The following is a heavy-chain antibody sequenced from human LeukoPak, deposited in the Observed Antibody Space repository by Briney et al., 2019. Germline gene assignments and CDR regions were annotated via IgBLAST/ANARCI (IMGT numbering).Heavy chain of an antibody. CDR2: ISYDGSNK. Sequence: GGSLRLSCAASGFTFSSYAMHWVRQAPGKGLEWVAVISYDGSNKYYADSVKGRFTISRDNSKNTLYLQMNSLRAEDTAVYYCARDFTSRWGYYYYYYGMDVWGQGTTVTVSS. CDR3: ARDFTSRWGYYYYYYGMDV. J-gene: IGHJ6*02. CDR1: GFTFSSYA. D-gene: IGHD2-2*01. V-gene: IGHV3-30-3*01.